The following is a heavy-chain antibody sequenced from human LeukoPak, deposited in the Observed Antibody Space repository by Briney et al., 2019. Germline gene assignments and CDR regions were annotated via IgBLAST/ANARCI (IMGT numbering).Heavy chain of an antibody. J-gene: IGHJ4*02. CDR3: ARETSGYYYGSGSLDY. CDR1: GFTFSTYW. CDR2: ISSSGSTI. Sequence: GGSLRLSCAASGFTFSTYWMKWVRQAPGKGLEWVSYISSSGSTIYYADSVKGGFTISRDNAKNSLYLQMNSLRAEDTAVYYCARETSGYYYGSGSLDYWGQGTLVTVSS. V-gene: IGHV3-48*04. D-gene: IGHD3-10*01.